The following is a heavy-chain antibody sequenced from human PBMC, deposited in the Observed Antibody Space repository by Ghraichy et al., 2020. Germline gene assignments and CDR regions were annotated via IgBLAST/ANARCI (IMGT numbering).Heavy chain of an antibody. CDR2: IYPGDSDT. Sequence: GGSLRLSCKGSGYSFTSYCIGWVRQMPGKGLEWMWIIYPGDSDTRYSPSFQGQVTISADKSISTDYLQWSSLKASDTAMYYCASPTMVRGVIHPLEYGMDVWRQGTAVTVSS. D-gene: IGHD3-10*01. CDR3: ASPTMVRGVIHPLEYGMDV. CDR1: GYSFTSYC. V-gene: IGHV5-51*01. J-gene: IGHJ6*02.